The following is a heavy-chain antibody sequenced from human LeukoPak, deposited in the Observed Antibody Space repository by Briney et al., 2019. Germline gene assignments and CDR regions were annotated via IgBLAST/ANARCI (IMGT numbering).Heavy chain of an antibody. D-gene: IGHD7-27*01. J-gene: IGHJ3*02. CDR3: ARGKLGISLDAFDI. CDR2: IYYSGST. Sequence: SETLSLTCTVSGGSISSYYWSWIRQPPGKGLEWLGHIYYSGSTNYNPSLKSRVTISVDTSKNQFSLKLRSVTAADTAVYYCARGKLGISLDAFDIWGQGTMVTVSS. V-gene: IGHV4-59*01. CDR1: GGSISSYY.